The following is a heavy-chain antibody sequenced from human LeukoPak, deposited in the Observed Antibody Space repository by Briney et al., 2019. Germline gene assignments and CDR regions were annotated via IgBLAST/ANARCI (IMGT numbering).Heavy chain of an antibody. CDR1: GFTFSSSA. CDR3: AKDGGIVARLADH. D-gene: IGHD1-26*01. V-gene: IGHV3-23*01. J-gene: IGHJ4*02. CDR2: ISGGGGST. Sequence: PGGSLRLFCAASGFTFSSSAMSWVRQAPGKGLEWVSAISGGGGSTYYADSVKGRFTVSRDNSKNTLYLQMNSLRAEDTAVYFCAKDGGIVARLADHWGQGTLVTVSS.